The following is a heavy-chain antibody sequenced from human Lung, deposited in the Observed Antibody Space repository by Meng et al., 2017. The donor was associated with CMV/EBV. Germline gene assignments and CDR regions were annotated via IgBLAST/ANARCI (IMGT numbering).Heavy chain of an antibody. CDR2: IYYSGST. CDR1: GGSISSGGYY. J-gene: IGHJ4*02. V-gene: IGHV4-31*03. CDR3: ARYSSPSIYYYDSSGYYYFDY. D-gene: IGHD3-22*01. Sequence: SXTXSLXCTVSGGSISSGGYYWSWIRQHPGKGLEWIGYIYYSGSTYYNPSLKSRVTISVDTSKNQFSLKLSSVTAADTAVYYCARYSSPSIYYYDSSGYYYFDYXGQAXLVTVSS.